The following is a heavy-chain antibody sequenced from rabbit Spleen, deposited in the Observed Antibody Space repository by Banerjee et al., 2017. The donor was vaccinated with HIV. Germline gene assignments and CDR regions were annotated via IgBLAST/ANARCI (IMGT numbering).Heavy chain of an antibody. CDR1: GFFFSASYW. CDR2: IDPGNSGT. J-gene: IGHJ3*01. V-gene: IGHV1S45*01. CDR3: ARVDPGTRYFSL. D-gene: IGHD7-1*01. Sequence: QEQLEESGGGLVKPEGSLTLTCTASGFFFSASYWIYWVRQAPGKGLEWIGRIDPGNSGTYYASWAKGRFTISKTSSTTVTLQITSLTVADTATYFCARVDPGTRYFSLWGQGTLVTV.